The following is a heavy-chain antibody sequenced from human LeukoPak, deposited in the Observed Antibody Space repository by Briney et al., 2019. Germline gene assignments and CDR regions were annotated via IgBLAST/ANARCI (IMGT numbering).Heavy chain of an antibody. J-gene: IGHJ4*02. CDR3: ARSGKSGYSSGWYRGRIDY. Sequence: PSETLSLTCSVSGGSISSYYWSWIRQPPGKGLEWIGYIYYSGSTNYNPSLKSRVTISVDTSKNQFSLKLSSVTAADTAVYYCARSGKSGYSSGWYRGRIDYWGQGTLVTVSS. D-gene: IGHD6-19*01. CDR2: IYYSGST. V-gene: IGHV4-59*12. CDR1: GGSISSYY.